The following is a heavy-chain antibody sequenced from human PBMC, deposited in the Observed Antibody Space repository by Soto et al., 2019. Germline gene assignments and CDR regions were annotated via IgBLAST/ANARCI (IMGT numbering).Heavy chain of an antibody. V-gene: IGHV3-23*01. Sequence: EVQLLESGGGLVQPGGSLRLSCAASGFTFSSYAMSWVRQAPGKGLEWVSAIRGSGGSTYYADSVKGRFTISRDNSKNTLYLQMNRLRAEDTAVYYCATAARPNYYYGMDVWGHGTTVTVSS. CDR2: IRGSGGST. D-gene: IGHD6-6*01. CDR3: ATAARPNYYYGMDV. CDR1: GFTFSSYA. J-gene: IGHJ6*02.